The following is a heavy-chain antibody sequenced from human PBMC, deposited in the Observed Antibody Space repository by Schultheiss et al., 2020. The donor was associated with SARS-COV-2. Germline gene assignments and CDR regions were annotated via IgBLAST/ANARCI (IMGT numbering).Heavy chain of an antibody. CDR2: ISYDGSNK. CDR1: GFTFSSYW. D-gene: IGHD5-12*01. Sequence: GGSLRLSCAASGFTFSSYWMSWVRQAPGKGLEWVAVISYDGSNKYYADSVKGRFTISRDNSKNTLYLQMNSLRAEDTAVYYCAKDRSVWWLSYGMDVWGQGTTVTVSS. J-gene: IGHJ6*02. V-gene: IGHV3-30*18. CDR3: AKDRSVWWLSYGMDV.